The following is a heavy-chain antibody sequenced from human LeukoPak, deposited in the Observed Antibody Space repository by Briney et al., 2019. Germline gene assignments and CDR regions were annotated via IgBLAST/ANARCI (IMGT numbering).Heavy chain of an antibody. V-gene: IGHV1-24*01. CDR2: FDPEDGET. CDR3: ATHFGGPYSSSFGAYYYYMDV. Sequence: GASVKVSCKVSGYTLTELSMHWVRQAPGKGLEWMGGFDPEDGETIYAQKFQGRVTMTEDTSTDTAYMELSSLRSEDTAVYYCATHFGGPYSSSFGAYYYYMDVWGKGTTVTVSS. D-gene: IGHD6-6*01. J-gene: IGHJ6*03. CDR1: GYTLTELS.